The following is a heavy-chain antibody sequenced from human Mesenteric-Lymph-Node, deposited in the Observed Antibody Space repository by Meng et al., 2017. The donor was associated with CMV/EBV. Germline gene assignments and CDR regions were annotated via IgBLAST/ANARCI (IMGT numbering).Heavy chain of an antibody. CDR2: LNHSGST. CDR3: ARAGFTSSWYNARWFDP. CDR1: GGSISSSSYY. Sequence: SETLSLTCTVSGGSISSSSYYWGWIRQPPGKGLEWLGELNHSGSTNYNPSLKSRVSISADTSKNQFSLKLTSVTAADTAVYFCARAGFTSSWYNARWFDPWGQGTLVTVSS. J-gene: IGHJ5*02. D-gene: IGHD6-13*01. V-gene: IGHV4-39*07.